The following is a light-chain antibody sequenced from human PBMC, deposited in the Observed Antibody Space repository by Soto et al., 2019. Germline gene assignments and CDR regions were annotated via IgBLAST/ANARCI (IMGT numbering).Light chain of an antibody. CDR1: RNVGSN. V-gene: IGKV3-15*01. J-gene: IGKJ2*01. CDR3: QQYNNWPPYT. Sequence: EIVMTQSPATLSVSPGERATLSCRASRNVGSNLAWYQHKPGQAPRLLIYYASTRATGVPARFSGSGSGTEFDLTISSLQSEDFAVYYCQQYNNWPPYTFGQGTKLEIE. CDR2: YAS.